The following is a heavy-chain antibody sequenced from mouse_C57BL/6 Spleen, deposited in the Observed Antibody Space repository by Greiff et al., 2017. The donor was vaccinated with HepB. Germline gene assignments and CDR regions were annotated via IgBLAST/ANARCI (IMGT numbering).Heavy chain of an antibody. V-gene: IGHV1-59*01. J-gene: IGHJ4*01. CDR2: IDPSNSYT. D-gene: IGHD1-1*01. CDR3: ARYGGSSFYYAMDY. CDR1: GYTFTSYW. Sequence: VQLQQPGAELVRPGTSVKLSCKASGYTFTSYWMHWVKQRPGQGLEWIGVIDPSNSYTNYNQKFKGKATLTVDTSSSTAYMQLSSLTSEDSAVYYCARYGGSSFYYAMDYWGQGTSVTVSS.